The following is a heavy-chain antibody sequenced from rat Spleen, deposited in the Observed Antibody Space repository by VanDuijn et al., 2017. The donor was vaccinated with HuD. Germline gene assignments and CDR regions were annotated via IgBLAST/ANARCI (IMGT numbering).Heavy chain of an antibody. J-gene: IGHJ2*01. CDR1: GFTFNDHF. D-gene: IGHD1-3*01. Sequence: EVQLVESNGGLVQPGRSLKLSCAASGFTFNDHFMAWVRQAPTKGLEWVASISYEGGSAYYRDSVKGRFTVSRDNAKSTLYLQMDSLRSEDTATYYCARHELSHFFDDWGQGVMVTVSS. V-gene: IGHV5-29*01. CDR3: ARHELSHFFDD. CDR2: ISYEGGSA.